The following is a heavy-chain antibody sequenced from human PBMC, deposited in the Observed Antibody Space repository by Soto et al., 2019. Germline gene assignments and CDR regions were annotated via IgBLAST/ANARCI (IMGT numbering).Heavy chain of an antibody. CDR2: IYYSGSP. D-gene: IGHD2-21*02. V-gene: IGHV4-39*01. Sequence: QLQLQESGPGLVKPSETLSLTCSVSGGSISSSSYFWGWIRQPPGKGLEWIGSIYYSGSPYYNPSLKRRVTVSVDTSKNQFSLKLSSVTAADTAVYYCARHPSDFWFDPWGQGTLVIVSS. CDR1: GGSISSSSYF. J-gene: IGHJ5*02. CDR3: ARHPSDFWFDP.